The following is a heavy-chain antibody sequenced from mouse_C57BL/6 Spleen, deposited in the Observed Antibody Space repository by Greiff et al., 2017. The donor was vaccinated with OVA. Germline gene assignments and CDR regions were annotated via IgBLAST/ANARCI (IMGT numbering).Heavy chain of an antibody. V-gene: IGHV1-69*01. J-gene: IGHJ2*01. D-gene: IGHD4-1*01. CDR3: ARRLTGTPYYFDY. CDR1: GYTFTSYW. CDR2: IDPSDSYT. Sequence: QVQLQQPGAELVMPGASVKLSCKASGYTFTSYWMHWVKQRPGQGLEWIGEIDPSDSYTNYNQKFKGKSTLTVDKSSSTAYMQLSSRTSEDSAVYYCARRLTGTPYYFDYWGQGTTLTVSS.